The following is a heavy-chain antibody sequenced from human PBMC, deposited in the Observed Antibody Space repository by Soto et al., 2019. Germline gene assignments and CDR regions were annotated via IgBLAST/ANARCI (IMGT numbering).Heavy chain of an antibody. CDR2: IGRRSDI. CDR3: AREETAWPLAYGLDV. V-gene: IGHV3-21*01. J-gene: IGHJ6*02. Sequence: GGSLRLSCEASGFSFSTYSMPWVRQAPGKGLEWVSSIGRRSDIYYADSVKGRFTISRDNAKNSVSLQMNSLRDEDTAVYYCAREETAWPLAYGLDVWGQGTTVTVSS. D-gene: IGHD2-21*02. CDR1: GFSFSTYS.